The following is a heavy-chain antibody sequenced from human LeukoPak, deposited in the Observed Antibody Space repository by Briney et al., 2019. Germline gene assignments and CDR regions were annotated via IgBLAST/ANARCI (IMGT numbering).Heavy chain of an antibody. CDR1: GFTFSSYA. D-gene: IGHD5-18*01. CDR2: ISGSGGSA. CDR3: AKRMDTAMGIFDY. V-gene: IGHV3-23*01. Sequence: GGSLRLSCAASGFTFSSYAMSWVRQAPGKGLEWVSAISGSGGSAYYADSVKGRFTISRDNSKNTLYLQMNSLRAEDTAVYYYAKRMDTAMGIFDYWGQGTLVTVSS. J-gene: IGHJ4*02.